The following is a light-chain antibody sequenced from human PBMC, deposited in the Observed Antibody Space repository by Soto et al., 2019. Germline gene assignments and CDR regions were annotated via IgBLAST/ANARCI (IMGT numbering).Light chain of an antibody. CDR2: ELS. CDR1: SSDIGEYNY. Sequence: QSVLTQPPSASGSPGQSVTISCTGTSSDIGEYNYVSWYQQYPGKAPKLIIYELSERPSGVPDRFSGSKSGNTAYLTVSGLRTEDEADYDCCSYAGRNTLLFGGGTKLTVL. V-gene: IGLV2-8*01. CDR3: CSYAGRNTLL. J-gene: IGLJ2*01.